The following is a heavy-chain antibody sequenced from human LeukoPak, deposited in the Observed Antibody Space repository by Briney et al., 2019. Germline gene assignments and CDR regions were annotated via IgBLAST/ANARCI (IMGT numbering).Heavy chain of an antibody. Sequence: GGSLRLSCAASGFTFSDYHMSWIRQAPGKGLEWVSYISSSSSTIYYADSVKGRFTISRDNAKNSLYLQMNSLRAEDTAVYYCARGVGATDYWGQGTLVTVSS. CDR2: ISSSSSTI. V-gene: IGHV3-11*04. CDR1: GFTFSDYH. J-gene: IGHJ4*02. D-gene: IGHD1-26*01. CDR3: ARGVGATDY.